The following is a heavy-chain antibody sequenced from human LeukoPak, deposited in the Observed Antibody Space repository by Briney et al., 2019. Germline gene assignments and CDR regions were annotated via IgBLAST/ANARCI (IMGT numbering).Heavy chain of an antibody. CDR1: GFTFNSYS. Sequence: GGSLRLSCAASGFTFNSYSMNWVRQAPGKGLEWVSSISSSSTYIYYADSMKGRFTISRDNAKNSLYLQINSLRVEDTAVYYCARDQYYDSSGYSNYYYGMDVWGQGTTVTVSS. J-gene: IGHJ6*02. V-gene: IGHV3-21*01. D-gene: IGHD3-22*01. CDR2: ISSSSTYI. CDR3: ARDQYYDSSGYSNYYYGMDV.